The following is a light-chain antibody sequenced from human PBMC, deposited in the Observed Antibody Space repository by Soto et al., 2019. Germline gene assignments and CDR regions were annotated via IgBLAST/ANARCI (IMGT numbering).Light chain of an antibody. CDR1: SSDVGKYNL. CDR3: CSYAGSSFYV. J-gene: IGLJ1*01. Sequence: QSALIQPASVSGSPGQSITISCTGTSSDVGKYNLVSWYQQHPSKVPELIIYEVSKRPSGVSDRFYGSKSGGTASLTVSGLQAEDEADYYCCSYAGSSFYVFGSGTKVTVL. V-gene: IGLV2-23*02. CDR2: EVS.